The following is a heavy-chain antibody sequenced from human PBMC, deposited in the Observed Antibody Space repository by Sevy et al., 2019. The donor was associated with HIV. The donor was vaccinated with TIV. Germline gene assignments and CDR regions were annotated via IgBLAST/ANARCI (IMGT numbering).Heavy chain of an antibody. J-gene: IGHJ6*02. D-gene: IGHD2-2*01. V-gene: IGHV3-7*03. CDR1: GFMFSNYW. Sequence: GGYLRLSCVASGFMFSNYWMSWVRQAPGKGLEWVANIKREGSEKYYVASVKGRFTISRDNAKNSLYLQMNSLRVEDPAVYYCARDCSSTSCLWGMDVWGPGTTVTVSS. CDR3: ARDCSSTSCLWGMDV. CDR2: IKREGSEK.